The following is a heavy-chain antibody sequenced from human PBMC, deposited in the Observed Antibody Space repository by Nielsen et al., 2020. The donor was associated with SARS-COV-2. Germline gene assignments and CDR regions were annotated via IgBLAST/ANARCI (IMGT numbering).Heavy chain of an antibody. V-gene: IGHV3-74*01. J-gene: IGHJ4*02. Sequence: GGSLRLSCVASGFTFSDHWMYWVRQAPGKGLVWVSRINRDGSSPNYADSVKGRFTISRDNAKNSLYLQMNSLRAEDTAVYYCARGEIGLDWGQGTRVTVSS. D-gene: IGHD3-10*01. CDR3: ARGEIGLD. CDR1: GFTFSDHW. CDR2: INRDGSSP.